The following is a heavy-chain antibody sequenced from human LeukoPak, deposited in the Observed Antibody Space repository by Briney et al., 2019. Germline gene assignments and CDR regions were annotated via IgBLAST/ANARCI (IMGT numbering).Heavy chain of an antibody. V-gene: IGHV4-59*01. CDR2: ICYSGST. CDR1: GGSISSYY. J-gene: IGHJ4*02. D-gene: IGHD4-17*01. CDR3: ARDSGDFFDY. Sequence: SETLSLTCTVSGGSISSYYWSWIRQPPGKGLEWIGYICYSGSTNYNPSLKSRVTISVDTSKNQFSLKLSSVTAADTAVYNCARDSGDFFDYWGQGTLVTVSS.